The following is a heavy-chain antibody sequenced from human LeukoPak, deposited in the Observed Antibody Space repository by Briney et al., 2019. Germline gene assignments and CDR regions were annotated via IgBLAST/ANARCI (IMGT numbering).Heavy chain of an antibody. D-gene: IGHD6-19*01. CDR1: GGSISSGDYY. Sequence: SETLSLTCTVSGGSISSGDYYWSWIRQPPGKGLEWIGYIYYSGSTYYNPSLKSRVTISVDMSKNQFSLKLSSVTAADAAVYYCAREYFVAAGYDYWGQGTLVTVSS. CDR2: IYYSGST. J-gene: IGHJ4*02. V-gene: IGHV4-30-4*01. CDR3: AREYFVAAGYDY.